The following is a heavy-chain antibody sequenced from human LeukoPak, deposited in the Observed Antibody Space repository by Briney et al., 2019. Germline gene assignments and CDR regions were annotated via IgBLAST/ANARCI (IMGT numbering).Heavy chain of an antibody. J-gene: IGHJ3*02. CDR2: IYYSGST. V-gene: IGHV4-39*01. CDR1: GGSISSSSYY. Sequence: PSETLSLTCTDSGGSISSSSYYWGWIRQPPGKGLEWIGSIYYSGSTYYNPSLKSRVTISVDTSKNQFSLKLSSVTAADTAVYYCARPTGSGWPRGNAFDIWGQGTMVTVSS. D-gene: IGHD6-19*01. CDR3: ARPTGSGWPRGNAFDI.